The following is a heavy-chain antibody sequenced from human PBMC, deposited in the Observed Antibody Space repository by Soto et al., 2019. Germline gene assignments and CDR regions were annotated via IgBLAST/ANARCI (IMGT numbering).Heavy chain of an antibody. D-gene: IGHD2-15*01. Sequence: GGSLRLSCAASGFTFSSYSMNWVRQAPGKGLEWVSYISSSSSTIYYADSVKGRFTISRDNAKNSLYLQMNGLRDEDTAVYYCASSVVVVAAKGAFDIWGQGTMVTVSS. J-gene: IGHJ3*02. CDR2: ISSSSSTI. CDR3: ASSVVVVAAKGAFDI. CDR1: GFTFSSYS. V-gene: IGHV3-48*02.